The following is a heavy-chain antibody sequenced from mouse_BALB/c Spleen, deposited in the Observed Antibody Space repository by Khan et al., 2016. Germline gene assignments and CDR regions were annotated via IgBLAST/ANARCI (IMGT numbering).Heavy chain of an antibody. CDR1: GFNIKDTY. J-gene: IGHJ4*01. Sequence: VQLQQSGAELVKPGASVKLSCTASGFNIKDTYMHWVKQRPEQGLEWIGRIDPANGNTKYDPKFQGKATITADTSSNTAYLQLSSLTSEDTAVYYCARWGYGSSLYYAMDYWGQGTSVTVAS. CDR3: ARWGYGSSLYYAMDY. D-gene: IGHD1-1*01. CDR2: IDPANGNT. V-gene: IGHV14-3*02.